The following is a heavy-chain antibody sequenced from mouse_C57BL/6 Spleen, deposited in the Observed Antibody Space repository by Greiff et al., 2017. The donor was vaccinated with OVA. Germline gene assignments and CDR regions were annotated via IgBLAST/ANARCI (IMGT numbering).Heavy chain of an antibody. CDR1: GYTFTSYW. Sequence: QVHVKQPGAELVRPGSSVKLSCKASGYTFTSYWMDWVKQRPGQGLEWIGNIYPSDSETHYNQKFKDKATLTVDKSSSTAYMQLSSLTSEDSAVYYCARRYGYDHFDYWGQGTTLTVSS. V-gene: IGHV1-61*01. D-gene: IGHD2-2*01. CDR3: ARRYGYDHFDY. J-gene: IGHJ2*01. CDR2: IYPSDSET.